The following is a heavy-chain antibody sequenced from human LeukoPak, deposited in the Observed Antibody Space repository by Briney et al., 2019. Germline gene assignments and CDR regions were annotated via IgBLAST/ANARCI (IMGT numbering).Heavy chain of an antibody. J-gene: IGHJ5*02. CDR1: GGSISSGDYY. CDR3: ARGLGYCSGGSCYSFRYNWFDP. Sequence: SQTLSLTCTVSGGSISSGDYYWGWIRQPPGKGLEWIGSIYYSGSTYYNPSLKSRVTISVDTSKNQFSLKLSSVTAADTAVYYCARGLGYCSGGSCYSFRYNWFDPWGQGALVTVSS. V-gene: IGHV4-39*01. D-gene: IGHD2-15*01. CDR2: IYYSGST.